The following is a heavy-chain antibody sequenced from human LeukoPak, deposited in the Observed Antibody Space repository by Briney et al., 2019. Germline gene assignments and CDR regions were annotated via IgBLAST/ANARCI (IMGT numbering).Heavy chain of an antibody. V-gene: IGHV3-48*01. CDR2: ISTSSSPI. Sequence: SGGSLRLSCAASGFTFNSYWMSWVRQAPGKGLEWVSYISTSSSPIYYADSVKGRFTISRDNAKNSLYLQMNSLRAEDTAVYYCARGQVARRGAFDIWGQGTMVTVSS. CDR1: GFTFNSYW. CDR3: ARGQVARRGAFDI. J-gene: IGHJ3*02. D-gene: IGHD2-15*01.